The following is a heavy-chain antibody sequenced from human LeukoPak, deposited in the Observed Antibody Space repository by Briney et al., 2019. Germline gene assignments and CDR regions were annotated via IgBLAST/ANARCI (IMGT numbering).Heavy chain of an antibody. CDR3: ATYYDILTGYPKYFQH. J-gene: IGHJ1*01. V-gene: IGHV1-24*01. CDR2: FDPEDGET. D-gene: IGHD3-9*01. CDR1: GYTLTELS. Sequence: ASVKISCKVSGYTLTELSMHWVRQAPGKGLEWMGGFDPEDGETIYAQKFQGRVTMTEDTSTDTAYMELSSLRSEDTAVYYCATYYDILTGYPKYFQHWGQGTLVTVSS.